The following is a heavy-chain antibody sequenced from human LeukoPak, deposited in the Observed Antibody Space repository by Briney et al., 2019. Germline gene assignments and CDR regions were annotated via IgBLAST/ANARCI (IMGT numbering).Heavy chain of an antibody. CDR2: MNPNSGNT. J-gene: IGHJ4*02. D-gene: IGHD2-15*01. Sequence: ASVKVSCKASGYTFTSYDINWVRQATGQGLEWMGWMNPNSGNTGYAQKFQGRVTMTRNTSISTAYMELSSLRSEDTAVYYCARGRVSGANKLLLGWNYWGQGTLVTVSS. CDR3: ARGRVSGANKLLLGWNY. CDR1: GYTFTSYD. V-gene: IGHV1-8*01.